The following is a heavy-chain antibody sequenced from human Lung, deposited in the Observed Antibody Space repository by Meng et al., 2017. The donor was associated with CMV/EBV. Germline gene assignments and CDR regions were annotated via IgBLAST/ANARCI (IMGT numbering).Heavy chain of an antibody. D-gene: IGHD2-15*01. CDR2: IKKDGSEK. CDR3: ARDYPVVFHY. V-gene: IGHV3-7*01. Sequence: GGSLRLXCEASGFTFSSYWMSWVRQAPGKGLEWVANIKKDGSEKKYVDSVKGRFTISRDNAKNSLYLQMNSLRAEDTAVYYCARDYPVVFHYWAPGTLVTVSS. J-gene: IGHJ4*02. CDR1: GFTFSSYW.